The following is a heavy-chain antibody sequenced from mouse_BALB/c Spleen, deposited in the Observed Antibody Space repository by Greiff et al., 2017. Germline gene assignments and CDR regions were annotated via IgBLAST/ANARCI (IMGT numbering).Heavy chain of an antibody. J-gene: IGHJ3*01. Sequence: QVHVKQSGAELVRPGTSVKVSCKASGYAFTNYLIEWVKQRPGQGLEWIGVINPGSGGTNYNEKFKGKATLTADKSSSTAYMQLSSLTSDDSAVYFCARSTMITRGAYWGQGTLVTVSA. CDR1: GYAFTNYL. D-gene: IGHD2-4*01. CDR3: ARSTMITRGAY. CDR2: INPGSGGT. V-gene: IGHV1-54*01.